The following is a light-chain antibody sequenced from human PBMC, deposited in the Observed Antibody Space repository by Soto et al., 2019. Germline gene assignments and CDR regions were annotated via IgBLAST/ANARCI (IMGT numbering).Light chain of an antibody. CDR3: QAWDSSTGV. CDR2: QDS. CDR1: KLGDKY. J-gene: IGLJ2*01. V-gene: IGLV3-1*01. Sequence: SYELTQPPSVSVSPGQTASITRSGDKLGDKYACWYQQKPGQSPVLVIYQDSKRPSGIPERFSGSNSGNTATLTISGTQAMDEADYYCQAWDSSTGVFGGGTKLTVL.